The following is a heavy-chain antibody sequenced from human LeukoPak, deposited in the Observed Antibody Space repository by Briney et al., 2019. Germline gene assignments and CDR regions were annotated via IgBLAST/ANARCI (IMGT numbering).Heavy chain of an antibody. CDR2: INHSGST. V-gene: IGHV4-34*01. J-gene: IGHJ6*03. CDR1: GGSFSGYY. Sequence: SETLSLTCAVYGGSFSGYYWSWIRQPPGKGLEWIGEINHSGSTNYNPSLKSRVTISVDTSRKQFFLKVSSVTAADTAVYYCARGRLAASKYYYYYMDVWGKGTTVTVSS. D-gene: IGHD6-13*01. CDR3: ARGRLAASKYYYYYMDV.